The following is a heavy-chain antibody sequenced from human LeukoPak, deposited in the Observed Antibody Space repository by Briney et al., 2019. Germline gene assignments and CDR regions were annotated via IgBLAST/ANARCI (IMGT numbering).Heavy chain of an antibody. CDR2: TQPDGGAQ. Sequence: PGGSLRLSCAASGFSFSTYWMSWVRQAPGKGLEWVASTQPDGGAQYYVDSVRGRFTISRDNAKNYLYLQMNSLRAADTAAYHXXRXXDQWGXGTLVTV. J-gene: IGHJ4*01. V-gene: IGHV3-7*01. CDR1: GFSFSTYW. CDR3: XRXXDQ.